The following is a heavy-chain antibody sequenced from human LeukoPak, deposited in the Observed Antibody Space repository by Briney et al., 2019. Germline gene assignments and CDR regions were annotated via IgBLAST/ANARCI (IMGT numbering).Heavy chain of an antibody. Sequence: ASVKVSCKASGYTFTSYGISRVRQAPGQGLEWMGWISAYNGNTNYAQKLQGRVTMTTDTSTSTAYMELRSLRSDDTAVYYCARASYDSSGYYSPPLYYYYYYMDVWGKGTTVTVSS. CDR3: ARASYDSSGYYSPPLYYYYYYMDV. D-gene: IGHD3-22*01. CDR2: ISAYNGNT. CDR1: GYTFTSYG. J-gene: IGHJ6*03. V-gene: IGHV1-18*01.